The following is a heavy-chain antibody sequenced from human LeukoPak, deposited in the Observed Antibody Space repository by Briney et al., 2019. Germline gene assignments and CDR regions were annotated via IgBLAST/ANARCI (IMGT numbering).Heavy chain of an antibody. D-gene: IGHD3-3*01. CDR1: GYTFTGYY. Sequence: GASVKVSCKASGYTFTGYYMHWVRQAPGQGLEWMGWINPNSGGTNYAQKFQGWVTMTRDTSISTAYMELSRLRSDDTAVYYCARGPPSGGLFLWRYYGMDVWGQGTTVTVSS. CDR2: INPNSGGT. CDR3: ARGPPSGGLFLWRYYGMDV. V-gene: IGHV1-2*04. J-gene: IGHJ6*02.